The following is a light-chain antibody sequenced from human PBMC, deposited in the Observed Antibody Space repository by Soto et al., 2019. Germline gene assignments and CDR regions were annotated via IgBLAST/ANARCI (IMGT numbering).Light chain of an antibody. CDR2: DVT. CDR1: SSDVGAYNY. J-gene: IGLJ1*01. CDR3: SSYTTSSTLYV. Sequence: QPASVSGSPGQSITISCTGTSSDVGAYNYVSWYQQYPGKAPKYIIYDVTNRPSGVSYRFSGSKSGNTASLTISGLQAEDEADYYCSSYTTSSTLYVFGTGTKVTVL. V-gene: IGLV2-14*03.